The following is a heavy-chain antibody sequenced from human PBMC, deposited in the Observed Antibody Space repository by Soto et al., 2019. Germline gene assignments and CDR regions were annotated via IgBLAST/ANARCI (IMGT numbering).Heavy chain of an antibody. V-gene: IGHV4-59*11. CDR1: GDSINSHY. Sequence: QVQLQESGPGLVRPSETLSLTCGVSGDSINSHYWSWIRQPPGKGLEWIGFIYYSGSTKYNPSLEIRVTRSVDTSKNQFSLKLSSVTTADTAVYYCARESAGSGKNNWFDPWGQGTLVTVSS. D-gene: IGHD3-10*01. CDR3: ARESAGSGKNNWFDP. CDR2: IYYSGST. J-gene: IGHJ5*02.